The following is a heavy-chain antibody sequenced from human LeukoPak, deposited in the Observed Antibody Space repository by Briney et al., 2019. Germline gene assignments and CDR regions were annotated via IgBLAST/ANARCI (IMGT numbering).Heavy chain of an antibody. CDR1: GGSISSSSYY. J-gene: IGHJ4*02. CDR3: ARSRGQWLVTGG. Sequence: PSETLSLTCTVSGGSISSSSYYWGWIRQPPGKGLEWIGSIYYSGSTYYNPSLKSRVTISVDTSKNQFSLKLSSVTAADTAVYYCARSRGQWLVTGGWGQGTLVTVSS. V-gene: IGHV4-39*01. D-gene: IGHD6-19*01. CDR2: IYYSGST.